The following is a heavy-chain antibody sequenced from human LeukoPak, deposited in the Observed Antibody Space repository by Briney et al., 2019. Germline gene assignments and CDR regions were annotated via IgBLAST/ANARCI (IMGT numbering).Heavy chain of an antibody. CDR3: AAAGDGYNYKDY. CDR2: ITISGRTA. CDR1: GFTFSNYG. J-gene: IGHJ4*02. D-gene: IGHD5-24*01. V-gene: IGHV3-23*01. Sequence: PGRSLRLSCAASGFTFSNYGMYWVRQAPGKGLEWVSGITISGRTAYYADSVKGRFTISRDNSKNTLYLQMNSLRAEDTAVYYCAAAGDGYNYKDYWGQGTLVTVSS.